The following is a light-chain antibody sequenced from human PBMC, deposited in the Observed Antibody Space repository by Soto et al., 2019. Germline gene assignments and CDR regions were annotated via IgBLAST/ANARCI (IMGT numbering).Light chain of an antibody. CDR3: PT. J-gene: IGKJ3*01. V-gene: IGKV3-15*01. CDR2: YAS. CDR1: ESVHSN. Sequence: EMVMTQSPATLSVSPGERVTLSCRASESVHSNLAWYQQKPGQGPSLLIYYASTRVTGVPDRFSGSGSGTEFTLTISSLQSEDFGVYWPPTFGPGTKVEIK.